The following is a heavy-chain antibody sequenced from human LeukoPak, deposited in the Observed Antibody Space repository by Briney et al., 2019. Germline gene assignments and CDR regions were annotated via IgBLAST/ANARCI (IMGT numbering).Heavy chain of an antibody. V-gene: IGHV1-2*02. J-gene: IGHJ4*02. Sequence: GGSLRLSCAASGYTFTGYYMHWVRQAPGQGLEWMGWINPNSGGTNYAQKFQGRVTMTRDTSISTAYMELSSLRSQDTAVYYCARADSPGASFHYWGQGTLVTVSS. D-gene: IGHD1-26*01. CDR2: INPNSGGT. CDR3: ARADSPGASFHY. CDR1: GYTFTGYY.